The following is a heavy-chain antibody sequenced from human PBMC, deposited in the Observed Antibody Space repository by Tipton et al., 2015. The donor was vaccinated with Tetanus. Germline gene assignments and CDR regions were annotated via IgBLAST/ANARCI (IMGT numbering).Heavy chain of an antibody. CDR2: IDPNSGGT. CDR3: ARERGDYSYYGMDV. Sequence: QLVQSGAEVKKPGASVKVSCKASGYTFTGYYMYWVRQAPGQGLEWMGWIDPNSGGTVYAQKFQGRVTMTRDTSISTAYMELRSLRSDDTAVYYCARERGDYSYYGMDVWGPGTTVTVS. J-gene: IGHJ6*02. V-gene: IGHV1-2*02. D-gene: IGHD2-21*01. CDR1: GYTFTGYY.